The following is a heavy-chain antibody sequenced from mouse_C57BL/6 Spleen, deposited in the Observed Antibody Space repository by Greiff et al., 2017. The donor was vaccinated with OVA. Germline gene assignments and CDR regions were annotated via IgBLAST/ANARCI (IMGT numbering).Heavy chain of an antibody. J-gene: IGHJ2*01. CDR2: IDPSDSYT. CDR3: ARWYYGSSYDY. CDR1: GYTFTSYW. V-gene: IGHV1-69*01. Sequence: QVQLQQPGAELVMPGASVKLSCKASGYTFTSYWMHWVKLRPGQGLEWIGEIDPSDSYTNYNQKFKGKSTLTVDKSSSTAYMQLSSLTSEDSAVYYCARWYYGSSYDYWGQGTTLTVSS. D-gene: IGHD1-1*01.